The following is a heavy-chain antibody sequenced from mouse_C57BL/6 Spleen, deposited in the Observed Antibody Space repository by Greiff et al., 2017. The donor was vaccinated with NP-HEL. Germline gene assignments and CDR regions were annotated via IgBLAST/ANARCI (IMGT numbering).Heavy chain of an antibody. V-gene: IGHV1-55*01. CDR3: ARRYYDTRGFDY. CDR1: GYTFTSYW. J-gene: IGHJ2*01. Sequence: VQLQQSGAELVKPGASVKMSCKASGYTFTSYWITWVKQRPGQGLEWIGDIYPGSGSTNYNEKFKSKATLTVDTSSSTAYMQLSSLTSEDSAVYYCARRYYDTRGFDYWGQGTTLTVSS. CDR2: IYPGSGST. D-gene: IGHD2-4*01.